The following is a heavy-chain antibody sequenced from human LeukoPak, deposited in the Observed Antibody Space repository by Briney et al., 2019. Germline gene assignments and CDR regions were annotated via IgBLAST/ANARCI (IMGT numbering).Heavy chain of an antibody. V-gene: IGHV3-30-3*01. D-gene: IGHD2-21*02. CDR1: GFTFGSYA. J-gene: IGHJ4*02. CDR3: ARESPACGEDCFFDY. Sequence: GGSLRLSCAASGFTFGSYAMHWVRQPPGRGLEWVAGISYDGTNKYYAASVKGRFTISRDNSKNTLYLQMNSLRTDNTAVYYCARESPACGEDCFFDYWGQGTLVTVSS. CDR2: ISYDGTNK.